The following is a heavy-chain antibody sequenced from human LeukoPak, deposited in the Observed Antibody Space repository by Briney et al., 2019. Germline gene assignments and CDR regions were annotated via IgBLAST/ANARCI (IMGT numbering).Heavy chain of an antibody. CDR3: ARMYSSSPYYFDY. CDR2: IYCSGST. J-gene: IGHJ4*02. Sequence: SETLSLTCTVSGGSISSYYWSWIRQPPGKGLEYIGYIYCSGSTNYNPSLQSRVTISVDTSKNQFSLKLSSVTTADTAVYYCARMYSSSPYYFDYWGQGTLVTVSS. CDR1: GGSISSYY. V-gene: IGHV4-59*01. D-gene: IGHD6-6*01.